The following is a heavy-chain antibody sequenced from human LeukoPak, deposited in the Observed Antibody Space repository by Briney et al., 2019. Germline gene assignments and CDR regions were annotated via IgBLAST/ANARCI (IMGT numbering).Heavy chain of an antibody. J-gene: IGHJ5*02. D-gene: IGHD4-11*01. Sequence: SETLSLTCTVSGGSISSSSYYWGWIRQPPGKGLEWIGSIYYSGSTYYNPSFKSRVTISVDTSKNQFSLKLSSVTAADTAVYYCARASTTVTTCWFDPWGQGTLVTVSS. CDR1: GGSISSSSYY. CDR2: IYYSGST. V-gene: IGHV4-39*07. CDR3: ARASTTVTTCWFDP.